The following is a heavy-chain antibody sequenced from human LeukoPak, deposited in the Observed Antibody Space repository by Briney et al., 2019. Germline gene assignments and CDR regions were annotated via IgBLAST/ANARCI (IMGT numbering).Heavy chain of an antibody. D-gene: IGHD3/OR15-3a*01. J-gene: IGHJ4*02. CDR2: LSGSGGVT. CDR3: ASVGHFDY. CDR1: EFTFSNYA. V-gene: IGHV3-23*01. Sequence: GGSLRLSCVASEFTFSNYAMSWVRQAPGKGLEWVSGLSGSGGVTYYADSVKGRFTISRDNSRNTLYLQMNSLRAEDTAVYYRASVGHFDYWGQGTLVTVSS.